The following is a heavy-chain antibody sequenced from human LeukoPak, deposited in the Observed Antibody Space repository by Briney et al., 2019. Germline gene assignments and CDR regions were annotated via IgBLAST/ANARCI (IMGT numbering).Heavy chain of an antibody. CDR3: ARNIGWYFDL. CDR1: GGSVSSADYY. CDR2: IYYSGST. D-gene: IGHD3-10*01. V-gene: IGHV4-61*08. J-gene: IGHJ2*01. Sequence: SETLSLTCTVSGGSVSSADYYWSWIRQPPGKGLEWIGCIYYSGSTNYNPSLKSRVTISVDTSKNQFSLKLTSVTAADTALNYCARNIGWYFDLWGRGTLVTVSS.